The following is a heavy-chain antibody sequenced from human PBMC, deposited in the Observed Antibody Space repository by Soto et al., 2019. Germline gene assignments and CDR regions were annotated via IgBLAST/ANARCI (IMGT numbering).Heavy chain of an antibody. V-gene: IGHV1-46*01. J-gene: IGHJ4*02. CDR2: INPSGGST. Sequence: GASVKVSCKASGYTFTSYYMHWVRQAPGQGLEWMGIINPSGGSTSYAQKFQGRVTMTRDTSTSTVYMELSSLRSEDTAVYYCANHYYDSSGYAAFDYWGQGTLVTVSS. D-gene: IGHD3-22*01. CDR1: GYTFTSYY. CDR3: ANHYYDSSGYAAFDY.